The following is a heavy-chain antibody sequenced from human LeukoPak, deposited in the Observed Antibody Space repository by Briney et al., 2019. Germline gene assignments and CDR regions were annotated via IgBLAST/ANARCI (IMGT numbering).Heavy chain of an antibody. CDR2: ISSSGSTI. J-gene: IGHJ4*02. V-gene: IGHV3-48*03. Sequence: GGSLRLSCAASGFTFSSYEMNWVRQAPGKGLEWVSYISSSGSTIYYADSVKGRFTISRDNAKNSLYLQMSSLRAEDTAVYYCARDPITMVRGVIIPRIFDYWGQGTLVTVSS. CDR1: GFTFSSYE. D-gene: IGHD3-10*01. CDR3: ARDPITMVRGVIIPRIFDY.